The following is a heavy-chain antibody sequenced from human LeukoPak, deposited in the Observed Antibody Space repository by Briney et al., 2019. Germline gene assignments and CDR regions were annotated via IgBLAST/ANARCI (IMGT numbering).Heavy chain of an antibody. CDR1: GFTFSNYG. J-gene: IGHJ4*02. CDR3: AKEERYFAWLFPSYFDY. V-gene: IGHV3-23*01. D-gene: IGHD3-9*01. CDR2: FSGSGGNT. Sequence: PGGSLRLSCAASGFTFSNYGMSWVRQAPGKGLEWVSAFSGSGGNTYYAASVKGRFTISRDNSRNTLFLQMNSLRAEDTAVYYCAKEERYFAWLFPSYFDYWGPGILVTVSS.